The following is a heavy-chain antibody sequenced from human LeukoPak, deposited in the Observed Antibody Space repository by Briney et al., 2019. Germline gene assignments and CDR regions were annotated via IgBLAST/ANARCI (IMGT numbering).Heavy chain of an antibody. J-gene: IGHJ4*02. D-gene: IGHD5-18*01. V-gene: IGHV3-21*04. CDR1: GFTFSSYS. CDR3: ARSRGGGYSYGYSPY. CDR2: ISSSSSYI. Sequence: GGSLRLYCAASGFTFSSYSMNWVRQAPGKGLEWVSSISSSSSYIYYADSVKGRFTISRDNAKNSLYLQMNSLRAEDTALYYCARSRGGGYSYGYSPYWGQGTLVSVSS.